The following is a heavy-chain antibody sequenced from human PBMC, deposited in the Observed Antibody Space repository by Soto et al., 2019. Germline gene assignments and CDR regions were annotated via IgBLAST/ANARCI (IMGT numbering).Heavy chain of an antibody. Sequence: QVQLVQSGAEVKKPGASVKVSCKASGYTFTSYYMHWVRQAPGQGLEWMGIINPSGGSTSYAQKFQGRVTMTRDTSTSTVYMELSSLRSEDTAVYYCARGSRFLEWLLYSGDNWFDPWGQGTLVTVSS. J-gene: IGHJ5*02. D-gene: IGHD3-3*01. CDR3: ARGSRFLEWLLYSGDNWFDP. CDR2: INPSGGST. CDR1: GYTFTSYY. V-gene: IGHV1-46*01.